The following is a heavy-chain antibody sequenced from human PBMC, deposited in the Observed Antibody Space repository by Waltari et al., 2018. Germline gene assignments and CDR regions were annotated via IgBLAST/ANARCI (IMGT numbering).Heavy chain of an antibody. CDR1: GFTLSTYS. D-gene: IGHD2-21*02. CDR3: ARAAYCGASCYYYIDH. CDR2: MKEAASQT. Sequence: EVQLVESGGGLVQPGGSLRLSCAASGFTLSTYSMNWVRQAPGKGLEGVAKMKEAASQTYYVDSVKGRFTISRDNAEKSLYLQMNSLRAEDTAVYYCARAAYCGASCYYYIDHWGQGTLVTVSS. V-gene: IGHV3-7*01. J-gene: IGHJ4*02.